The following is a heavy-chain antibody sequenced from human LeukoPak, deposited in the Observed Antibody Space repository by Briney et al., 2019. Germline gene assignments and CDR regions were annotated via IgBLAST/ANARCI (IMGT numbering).Heavy chain of an antibody. CDR3: AGYGDYGEVDY. CDR2: VYRSGNT. J-gene: IGHJ4*02. CDR1: GGSISQYY. Sequence: SETLSLTCTLSGGSISQYYWSWIRQPPGKGPEWIGYVYRSGNTNYNPSLKSRVTISVDTSKNHFSLNLTSVTAADTAVYYCAGYGDYGEVDYWGQGTLVTVSS. D-gene: IGHD4-17*01. V-gene: IGHV4-59*01.